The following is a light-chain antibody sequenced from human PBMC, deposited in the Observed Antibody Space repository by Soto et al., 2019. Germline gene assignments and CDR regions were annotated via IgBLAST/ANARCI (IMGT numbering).Light chain of an antibody. J-gene: IGKJ1*01. CDR1: QSVSNN. CDR3: QQYNILPRT. CDR2: GAS. Sequence: EIVMTQSPATLSVSPGERATLSCRASQSVSNNLAWYQQKPGQAPRLLIYGASTRATGIPARFSGSGSGTDFTLTISSLQSEDFAVYYCQQYNILPRTFGHGTKVEIK. V-gene: IGKV3-15*01.